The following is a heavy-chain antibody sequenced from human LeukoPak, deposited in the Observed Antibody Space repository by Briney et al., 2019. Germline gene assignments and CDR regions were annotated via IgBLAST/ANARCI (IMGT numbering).Heavy chain of an antibody. CDR3: ARVSGGAVAGPAPQMDV. Sequence: SETLSLTCAVYGGSSSGYYWSWIRQPPGKGLEWIGEINHSGSTNYNPSLKSRVTISVDTSKNQFSLELSSVTAADTAVYYCARVSGGAVAGPAPQMDVWGQGTTVTVSS. J-gene: IGHJ6*02. D-gene: IGHD6-19*01. CDR1: GGSSSGYY. V-gene: IGHV4-34*01. CDR2: INHSGST.